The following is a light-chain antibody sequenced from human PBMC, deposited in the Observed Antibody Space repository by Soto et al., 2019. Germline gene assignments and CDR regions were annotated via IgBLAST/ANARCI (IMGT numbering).Light chain of an antibody. CDR3: QQYENLPT. V-gene: IGKV1-33*01. CDR1: QSINNY. CDR2: DAS. Sequence: DIQMTQSPSSLSASVGDRVTITCQASQSINNYVSWYQQKPGRAPKLLIYDASNLEAGVPSRFRGSGSGTDFTFTISRVQPEDIATYYCQQYENLPTFGQGTRLEIK. J-gene: IGKJ5*01.